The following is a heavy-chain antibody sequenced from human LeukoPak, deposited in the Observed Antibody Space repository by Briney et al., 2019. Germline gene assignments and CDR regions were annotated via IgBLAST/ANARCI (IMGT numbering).Heavy chain of an antibody. CDR3: AKGYYYSIAFYHDF. CDR2: ISGSGGST. CDR1: EFIFSSYW. J-gene: IGHJ4*02. Sequence: PGGSLRLSCAASEFIFSSYWMGWVRQAPGKGLEWVSGISGSGGSTYYTDSTKGRFTISRDNSKNTLHLRLNSLRAEDTAVYYCAKGYYYSIAFYHDFWGQGTLVTVSS. V-gene: IGHV3-23*01. D-gene: IGHD3-10*01.